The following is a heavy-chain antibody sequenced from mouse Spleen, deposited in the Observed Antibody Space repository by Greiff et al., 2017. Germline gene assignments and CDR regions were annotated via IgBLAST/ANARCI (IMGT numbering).Heavy chain of an antibody. J-gene: IGHJ2*01. CDR3: ARRYYSNYLDY. Sequence: VQLKQSGAELVRPGASVKLSCTASGFTITDDYMHWVKQRPEQGLEWIGWIDPENGDTEYASKFKSKATLTVDTSSSTAYMQLSSLTSEDSAVYYCARRYYSNYLDYWGQGTTLTVSS. V-gene: IGHV14-4*01. CDR2: IDPENGDT. D-gene: IGHD2-5*01. CDR1: GFTITDDY.